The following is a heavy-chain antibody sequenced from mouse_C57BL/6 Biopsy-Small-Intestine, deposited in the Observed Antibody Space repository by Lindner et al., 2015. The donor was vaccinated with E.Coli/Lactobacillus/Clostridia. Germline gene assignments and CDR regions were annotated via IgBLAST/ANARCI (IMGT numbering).Heavy chain of an antibody. CDR2: IRSKSNNYAT. CDR1: GFSFNTYA. D-gene: IGHD2-4*01. Sequence: VQLQESGGGLVQPKGSLKLSCAASGFSFNTYAMNWVRQAPGKGLEWVARIRSKSNNYATYYADSVKDRFTISRDDSESMLYLQMNNLKTEDTAMYYCVYDHGDYYAMDYWGQGTSVTVSS. V-gene: IGHV10-1*01. J-gene: IGHJ4*01. CDR3: VYDHGDYYAMDY.